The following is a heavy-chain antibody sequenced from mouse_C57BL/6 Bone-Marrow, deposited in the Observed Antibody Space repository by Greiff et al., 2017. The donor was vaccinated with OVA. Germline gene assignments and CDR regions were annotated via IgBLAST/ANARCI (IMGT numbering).Heavy chain of an antibody. D-gene: IGHD6-1*01. J-gene: IGHJ1*03. CDR1: GYTFTSYW. CDR3: ATYASWYVDV. Sequence: QVQLQQPGAELVKPGASVKMSCKASGYTFTSYWITWVKQRPGQGLEWIGDLYPGRGCTNYNEKFTSKATLTVDTSSSTAYMQLSSLTSEDSAVYYSATYASWYVDVWGTGTTVTVSS. CDR2: LYPGRGCT. V-gene: IGHV1-55*01.